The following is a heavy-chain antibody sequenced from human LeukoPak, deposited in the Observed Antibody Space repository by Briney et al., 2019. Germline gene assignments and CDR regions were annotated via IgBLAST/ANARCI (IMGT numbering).Heavy chain of an antibody. D-gene: IGHD2-21*02. J-gene: IGHJ4*02. CDR3: ARGRGQSDCYYFDY. V-gene: IGHV4-34*01. CDR2: INRSGST. CDR1: GGSFSGYY. Sequence: PSETLSLTCAVYGGSFSGYYWSWIRQPPGKGLEWIGEINRSGSTNYNPSLKSRVTISVDTSKNQFSLKLSSVTAADTAVYYCARGRGQSDCYYFDYWGQGTLVTVSS.